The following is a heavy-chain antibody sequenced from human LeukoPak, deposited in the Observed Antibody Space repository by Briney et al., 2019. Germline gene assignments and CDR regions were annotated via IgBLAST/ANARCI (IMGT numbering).Heavy chain of an antibody. Sequence: SVKVSCKASGGTFSSYAISWVRQAPGQGLEWMGRIIPILGIANYAQKFQGRVTITADKSTSTAYMELSSLRSEDTAVYYCARESEMATIRVYGMDVWGQGTTVTVSS. V-gene: IGHV1-69*04. D-gene: IGHD5-24*01. J-gene: IGHJ6*02. CDR1: GGTFSSYA. CDR2: IIPILGIA. CDR3: ARESEMATIRVYGMDV.